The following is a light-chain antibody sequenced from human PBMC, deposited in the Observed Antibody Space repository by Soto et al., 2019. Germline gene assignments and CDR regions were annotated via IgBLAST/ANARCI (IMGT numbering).Light chain of an antibody. CDR3: QQSFSTPRT. J-gene: IGKJ1*01. CDR1: QSINSY. CDR2: AAS. V-gene: IGKV1-39*01. Sequence: DIQMTQSPSSQSASVGDRVTITCRASQSINSYLNWYQQKPGKAPKLLIYAASSLQSGVPSRFSGSGSETDFTLTITSLQPDDFATYYCQQSFSTPRTCGQGTRVEI.